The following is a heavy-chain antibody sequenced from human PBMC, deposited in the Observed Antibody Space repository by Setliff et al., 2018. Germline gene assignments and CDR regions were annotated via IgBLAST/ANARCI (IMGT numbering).Heavy chain of an antibody. CDR3: ARQPEGGYYDSSGYYGTAPYSFDY. CDR1: GYSISSGYY. D-gene: IGHD3-22*01. Sequence: PSETLSLTCAVSGYSISSGYYWGWIRQPPGKGLEWIGSIYHSGSTYYNPSLKSRVTISVDTSKNQFSLKLSSVTAAATAVYYCARQPEGGYYDSSGYYGTAPYSFDYWGQGTLVTVSS. J-gene: IGHJ4*02. CDR2: IYHSGST. V-gene: IGHV4-38-2*01.